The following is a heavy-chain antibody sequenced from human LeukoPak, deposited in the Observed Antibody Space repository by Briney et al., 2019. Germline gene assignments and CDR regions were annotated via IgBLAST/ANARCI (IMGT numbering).Heavy chain of an antibody. CDR3: ARTYGSSGLGYFDL. CDR1: GGSISSYY. CDR2: IYYSGST. V-gene: IGHV4-59*01. Sequence: SETLSLTCTGSGGSISSYYWSWLRQPPGKGLEWIGYIYYSGSTNYSPSLKSRLTISVDTSKNQFSLKLSSVTAADTAVYYCARTYGSSGLGYFDLWGRGTLVTGSS. D-gene: IGHD6-13*01. J-gene: IGHJ2*01.